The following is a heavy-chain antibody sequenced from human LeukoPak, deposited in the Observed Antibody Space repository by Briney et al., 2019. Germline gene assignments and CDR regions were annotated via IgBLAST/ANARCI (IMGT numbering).Heavy chain of an antibody. CDR2: ISADNGNT. CDR3: ARVGLGCSSTSCSNDY. Sequence: GASVKVSCKASGYTFTSYGISWVRQAPGQGLEWMRWISADNGNTNYAQKFQGRVTMTTDTSTSTAYMELRSLRSDDTAVYYCARVGLGCSSTSCSNDYRGQGTLVTVSS. J-gene: IGHJ4*02. D-gene: IGHD2-2*01. V-gene: IGHV1-18*01. CDR1: GYTFTSYG.